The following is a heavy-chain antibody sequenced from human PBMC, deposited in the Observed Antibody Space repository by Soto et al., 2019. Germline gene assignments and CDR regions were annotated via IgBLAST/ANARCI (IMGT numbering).Heavy chain of an antibody. V-gene: IGHV1-18*01. Sequence: QVQLVQSGAEVKKPGASVKVSCKASGYTFTSYGISWVRQAPGQGLEWMGWISAYNGNTNYAQKLQGRVTMTTDTSTSTAYMELRSLRSDDTAVYYCARDRFRVGATELNYFDYWGQGTLVTVSS. D-gene: IGHD1-26*01. CDR1: GYTFTSYG. J-gene: IGHJ4*02. CDR2: ISAYNGNT. CDR3: ARDRFRVGATELNYFDY.